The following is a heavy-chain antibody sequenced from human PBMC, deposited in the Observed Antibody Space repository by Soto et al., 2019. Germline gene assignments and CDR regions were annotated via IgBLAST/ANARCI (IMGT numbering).Heavy chain of an antibody. D-gene: IGHD3-10*01. V-gene: IGHV3-15*07. Sequence: QLVESGGGLVKPGGSLRLSCAASGFTFTDAWMNWVRQAPGKGLEWVGRIKSKSQGGTADYAAPVKGRFAISRDDSKETLYLQMNSLQTDDTPLYYSATEREGSVTLLRVLEPCAFIVWGLGTMVTVAS. J-gene: IGHJ3*01. CDR2: IKSKSQGGTA. CDR1: GFTFTDAW. CDR3: ATEREGSVTLLRVLEPCAFIV.